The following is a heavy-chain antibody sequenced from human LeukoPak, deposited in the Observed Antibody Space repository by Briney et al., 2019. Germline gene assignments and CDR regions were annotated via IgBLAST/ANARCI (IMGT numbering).Heavy chain of an antibody. J-gene: IGHJ3*02. V-gene: IGHV4-59*01. CDR2: TYYSGST. D-gene: IGHD3-10*01. Sequence: SETLSLTCTVSGGSISSYYWSWIRQPPGKGLEWIGYTYYSGSTNYNPSLKSRVTISVDTSKNQFSLKLSSVTAADTAVYYCARGSDYYGSGSYYIQTAFDIWGQGTMVTVSS. CDR1: GGSISSYY. CDR3: ARGSDYYGSGSYYIQTAFDI.